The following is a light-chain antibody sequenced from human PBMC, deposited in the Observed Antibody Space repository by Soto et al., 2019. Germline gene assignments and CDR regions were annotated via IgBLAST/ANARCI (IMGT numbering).Light chain of an antibody. J-gene: IGKJ4*01. Sequence: IVLTQSPATLSLSPGERATLSCRASQSVTRYLAWYQQKPGQAPRLLIYDASNRATDIPARFSGSGSGTDFTLTLSSLEPEDFAVYYCQQRSNWPLTFGGGTKVDIK. V-gene: IGKV3-11*01. CDR3: QQRSNWPLT. CDR2: DAS. CDR1: QSVTRY.